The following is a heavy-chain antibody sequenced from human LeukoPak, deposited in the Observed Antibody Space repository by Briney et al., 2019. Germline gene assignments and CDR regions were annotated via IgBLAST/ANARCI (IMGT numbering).Heavy chain of an antibody. V-gene: IGHV3-21*01. CDR1: GFTFSSYS. Sequence: GGSLRLSCAASGFTFSSYSMNWVRQAPGKGLEWVSSISSSSSYIYYADSVKGRFTISRDNAKNSLYLQMNSLRAEDTAVYYCARDRSSSGYFDYWGQGTLVTVSS. CDR3: ARDRSSSGYFDY. J-gene: IGHJ4*02. D-gene: IGHD6-19*01. CDR2: ISSSSSYI.